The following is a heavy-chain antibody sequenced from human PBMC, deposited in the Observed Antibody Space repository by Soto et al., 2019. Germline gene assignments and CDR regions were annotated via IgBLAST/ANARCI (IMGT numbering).Heavy chain of an antibody. D-gene: IGHD5-12*01. CDR3: ASGVRGVATIAIGFYLDY. V-gene: IGHV3-30*03. CDR2: ISYDGSNI. CDR1: GFIFNSYG. Sequence: VQLVESGGGVVQPGRSLRLSCAASGFIFNSYGMHWIRQAPGKGLEWVAVISYDGSNIFYADSVKGRFTISRDNSNNTLYLQMNSLRGDDTAVYYCASGVRGVATIAIGFYLDYWGQGTLVTTSS. J-gene: IGHJ4*02.